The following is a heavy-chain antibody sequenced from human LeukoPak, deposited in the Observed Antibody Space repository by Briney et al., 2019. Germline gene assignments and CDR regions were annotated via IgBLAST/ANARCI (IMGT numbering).Heavy chain of an antibody. D-gene: IGHD3-3*01. Sequence: PGGSLRLSCAASGFTFSSYWMHWVRQAPGKGLVWVSRINSDGSSTSYADSVKGRFTISRDNAKNTPYLQMNSLRAEDTAVYYCARENRFLEWNSIHFDYWGQGTLVTVSS. V-gene: IGHV3-74*01. J-gene: IGHJ4*02. CDR1: GFTFSSYW. CDR3: ARENRFLEWNSIHFDY. CDR2: INSDGSST.